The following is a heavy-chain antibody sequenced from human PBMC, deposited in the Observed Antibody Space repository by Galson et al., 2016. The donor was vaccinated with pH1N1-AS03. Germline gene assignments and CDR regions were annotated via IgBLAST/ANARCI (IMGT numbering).Heavy chain of an antibody. V-gene: IGHV3-30*02. J-gene: IGHJ4*02. CDR1: GFIFRSYG. D-gene: IGHD3-16*01. Sequence: LRLSCAASGFIFRSYGMNWVRQAPGKGLEWVTFIRYDGNDRYYADSVKGRFTISRDNSKNTLYLQMNSLRPEDTAVYYCTKGWDSESWGQGILVTVSS. CDR3: TKGWDSES. CDR2: IRYDGNDR.